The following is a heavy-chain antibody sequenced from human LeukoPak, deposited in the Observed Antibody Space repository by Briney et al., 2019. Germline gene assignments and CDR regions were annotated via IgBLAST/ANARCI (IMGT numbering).Heavy chain of an antibody. CDR3: ARDLWNFYDDSGYNRDFDS. J-gene: IGHJ5*01. CDR1: TSR. CDR2: IGTYGGDT. D-gene: IGHD3-22*01. V-gene: IGHV1-18*01. Sequence: GASVKVSCKATSRISWVRQAPGQGLEWMGWIGTYGGDTYYAQKFQCRITVTTDTSTNTVYMELRNLRSDDTAVYSCARDLWNFYDDSGYNRDFDSWGQGTLVTVSS.